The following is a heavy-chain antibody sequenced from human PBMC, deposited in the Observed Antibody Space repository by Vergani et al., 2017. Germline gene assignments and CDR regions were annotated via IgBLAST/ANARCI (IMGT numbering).Heavy chain of an antibody. CDR1: GFTFSDYG. CDR3: ARDEKRGYYASDLPY. Sequence: QVQLVESGGGVVQPGGSLRLSCGASGFTFSDYGVHWVRQAPGKGLEWVAFIRIDGSEQYYADSVTGRFTVSRDNSKYTLYLQIHSLRPEDTALYYCARDEKRGYYASDLPYWGQGTLVTVSS. V-gene: IGHV3-30*02. CDR2: IRIDGSEQ. D-gene: IGHD3-3*01. J-gene: IGHJ4*02.